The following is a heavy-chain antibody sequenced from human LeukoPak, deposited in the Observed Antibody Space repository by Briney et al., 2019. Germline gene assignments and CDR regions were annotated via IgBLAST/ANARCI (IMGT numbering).Heavy chain of an antibody. CDR1: GYTFTGYY. D-gene: IGHD3-10*01. Sequence: GASVKVSCKASGYTFTGYYMHWVRQAPGQGLEWMGWISAYNGSTNYAQKLQGRVTMTTDTSTSTAYMELRSLRSDDTAVYYCARDRGYYGSGSEGAFDYWGQGTLVTVSS. CDR2: ISAYNGST. V-gene: IGHV1-18*04. CDR3: ARDRGYYGSGSEGAFDY. J-gene: IGHJ4*02.